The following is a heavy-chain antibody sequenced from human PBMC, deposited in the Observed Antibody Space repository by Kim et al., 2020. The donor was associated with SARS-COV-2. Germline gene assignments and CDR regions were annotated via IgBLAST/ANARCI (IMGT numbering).Heavy chain of an antibody. V-gene: IGHV3-15*01. CDR3: ATGVSTFDS. J-gene: IGHJ4*02. CDR2: GGTT. Sequence: GGTTAYAATVKGRFTSTRDDAKNTLFLQKNSRKTEDTAVYYCATGVSTFDSWGQGTLVTVSS. D-gene: IGHD3-10*01.